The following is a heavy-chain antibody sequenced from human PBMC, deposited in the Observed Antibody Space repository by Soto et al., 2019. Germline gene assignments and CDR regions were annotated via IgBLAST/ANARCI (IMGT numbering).Heavy chain of an antibody. V-gene: IGHV3-23*01. CDR1: GFPFSNYA. D-gene: IGHD3-16*01. CDR2: ISGTTGHA. CDR3: ASARSEYIWGSYLRSYEY. Sequence: EVQILESGGGLVQPGGSLRLSCAASGFPFSNYAMAWVRQAPGKGLEWVSAISGTTGHACYADSVKDRFTISRDNSKTTLYLQMDSLRAADTAVYHCASARSEYIWGSYLRSYEYWGQGTVVTVSS. J-gene: IGHJ4*02.